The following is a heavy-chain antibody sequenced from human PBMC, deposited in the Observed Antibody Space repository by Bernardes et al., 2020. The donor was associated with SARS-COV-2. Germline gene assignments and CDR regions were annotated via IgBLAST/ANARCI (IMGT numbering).Heavy chain of an antibody. CDR1: GFTFSSYA. J-gene: IGHJ6*02. CDR3: APGRKQGYCSSTSCRDGMDV. V-gene: IGHV3-23*01. Sequence: GGSLRLSCAASGFTFSSYAMSWVRQAPGKGLEWVSAISGSGGSTYYADSVKGRFTISRDNSKNTLYLQMNSLRAEDTAVYYCAPGRKQGYCSSTSCRDGMDVWGQGTTVTVSS. D-gene: IGHD2-2*01. CDR2: ISGSGGST.